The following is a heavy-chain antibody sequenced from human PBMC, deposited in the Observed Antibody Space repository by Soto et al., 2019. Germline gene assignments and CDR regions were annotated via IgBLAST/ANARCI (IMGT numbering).Heavy chain of an antibody. CDR3: ARDGRLGVLDSHFDL. Sequence: QVQLQESGPGLVKPSETLSLTCTVSGGSFTTYYWSWLRQPPGKGLEWIAYIYHTGDTKYNPSLKSRVTTSIDTSKNQFSLGLTSVTAADTAVYYCARDGRLGVLDSHFDLWGRGTLVTVSS. J-gene: IGHJ2*01. V-gene: IGHV4-59*01. CDR2: IYHTGDT. CDR1: GGSFTTYY. D-gene: IGHD3-3*01.